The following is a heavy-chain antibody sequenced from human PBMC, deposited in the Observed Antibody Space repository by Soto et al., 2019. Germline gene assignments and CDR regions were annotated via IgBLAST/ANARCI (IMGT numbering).Heavy chain of an antibody. CDR3: AKNRGLQYYFDY. V-gene: IGHV3-23*01. CDR1: GFTFDSYA. Sequence: EVHLLESGGGLVQPGGSLRLSCAASGFTFDSYAMNWVRQAPGKGLEWVSTLSGSGDNTYYADSVKGRFTISRDNSKNMMYLQMSSLRAEDTAVYYCAKNRGLQYYFDYWGQGTLVTVSS. J-gene: IGHJ4*02. CDR2: LSGSGDNT.